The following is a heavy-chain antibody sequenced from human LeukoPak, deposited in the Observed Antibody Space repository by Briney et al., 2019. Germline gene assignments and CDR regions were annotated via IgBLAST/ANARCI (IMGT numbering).Heavy chain of an antibody. CDR2: ITYDGSNE. CDR1: GFTFSSYW. J-gene: IGHJ1*01. D-gene: IGHD1-26*01. V-gene: IGHV3-30-3*01. Sequence: GGSLRLSCAASGFTFSSYWMHWVRQAPGKGLEWVALITYDGSNEYYADSVKGRFTISRDNSKNTLDLQMNTLRAEDTAVYYCVRGSVTYSGGYFQHWGQGTLVTVSS. CDR3: VRGSVTYSGGYFQH.